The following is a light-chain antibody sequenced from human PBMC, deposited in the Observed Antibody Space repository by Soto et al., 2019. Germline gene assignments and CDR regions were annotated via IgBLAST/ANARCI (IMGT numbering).Light chain of an antibody. Sequence: QSALTQPAYVSGSPGQSITISCTGSTSDVGSYKLVSWYQQHPGKAPKLMIYDDTKRPSGVSTRFSGSKSASTASLTIAGLQAEDEADYYCCSYGGRNTYVFGTGTKLTVL. J-gene: IGLJ1*01. CDR1: TSDVGSYKL. CDR2: DDT. CDR3: CSYGGRNTYV. V-gene: IGLV2-23*01.